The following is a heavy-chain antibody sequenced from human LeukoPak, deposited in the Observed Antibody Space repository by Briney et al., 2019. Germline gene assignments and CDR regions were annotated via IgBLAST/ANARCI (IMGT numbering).Heavy chain of an antibody. J-gene: IGHJ4*02. Sequence: PGGSLRLSCAASGFTFSSYWMHWVRQAPGKGLVGVSRINSDGRSTNYADSVKGRFTISRDNAKNTLYLQMNSLRAEDTAVYYCARMRWGGLYYFDYWGQGTLVTVSS. CDR2: INSDGRST. D-gene: IGHD3-16*01. CDR1: GFTFSSYW. V-gene: IGHV3-74*01. CDR3: ARMRWGGLYYFDY.